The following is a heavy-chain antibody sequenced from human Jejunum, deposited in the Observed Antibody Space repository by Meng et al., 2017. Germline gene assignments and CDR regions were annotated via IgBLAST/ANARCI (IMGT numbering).Heavy chain of an antibody. CDR1: GFAFINFW. D-gene: IGHD1-26*01. V-gene: IGHV3-74*01. J-gene: IGHJ4*02. CDR3: VRDRVGRNWEPRDIFDN. Sequence: VQLVESGGGLVQPGESLRLSWAGSGFAFINFWMHWVRQRPGEGLEWVARMNSDVSSPTYADSVKGRFTISRDSARMYLQMNSLRAEDTGVYYCVRDRVGRNWEPRDIFDNWGQGTLVTVSS. CDR2: MNSDVSSP.